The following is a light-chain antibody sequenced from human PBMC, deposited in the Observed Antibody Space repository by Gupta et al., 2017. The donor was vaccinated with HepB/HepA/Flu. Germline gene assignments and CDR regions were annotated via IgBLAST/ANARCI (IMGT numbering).Light chain of an antibody. CDR3: CSYAGSYTGV. CDR2: DVS. V-gene: IGLV2-11*01. CDR1: SSDVGGYNY. Sequence: QSALTQPRSVSGSPGQSVTISCTGTSSDVGGYNYVSWYQQHPGKAPKLMIYDVSKRPAGVPDRFSGSKSGNTASLTISGLQAEDESDYDCCSYAGSYTGVFGGGTNMTV. J-gene: IGLJ3*02.